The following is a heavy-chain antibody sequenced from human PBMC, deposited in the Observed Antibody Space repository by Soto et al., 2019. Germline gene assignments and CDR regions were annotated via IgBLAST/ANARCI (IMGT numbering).Heavy chain of an antibody. CDR2: IYPADSDT. CDR3: AREMGASPTSFDY. J-gene: IGHJ4*02. Sequence: GESLKISCKTFGYSFSSHWIGWVRQMPGKGLEWMGIIYPADSDTRYSPTFQGQVTFSADKSVSTAYLQWSSLKASDTAVYYCAREMGASPTSFDYWGQGTQVTVSS. V-gene: IGHV5-51*01. CDR1: GYSFSSHW. D-gene: IGHD1-26*01.